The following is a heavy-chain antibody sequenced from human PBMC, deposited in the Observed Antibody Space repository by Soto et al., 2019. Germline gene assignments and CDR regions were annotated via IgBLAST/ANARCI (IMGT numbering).Heavy chain of an antibody. CDR2: IYSGGST. J-gene: IGHJ2*01. Sequence: EVQLVESGGGLVQPGGSLRLSCAASGFTVSSNYMSWVRQAPGKGLEWVSVIYSGGSTYYADSVKGRFTISRDNSKYTLYLRMNSLRAEDTAVYYCARDKDDGDYLFFGGYFDLWGRGTLVTVSS. V-gene: IGHV3-66*01. D-gene: IGHD4-17*01. CDR3: ARDKDDGDYLFFGGYFDL. CDR1: GFTVSSNY.